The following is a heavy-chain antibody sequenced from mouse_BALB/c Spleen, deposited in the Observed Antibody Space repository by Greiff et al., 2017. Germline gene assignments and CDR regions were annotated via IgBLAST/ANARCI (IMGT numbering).Heavy chain of an antibody. CDR3: ARQRDYGYPYWYFDV. V-gene: IGHV5-12-1*01. CDR2: ISSGGGST. J-gene: IGHJ1*01. D-gene: IGHD2-2*01. CDR1: GFTFSSFG. Sequence: EVKLVESGGGLVQPGGSRKLSCAASGFTFSSFGMHWVRQAPEKRLEWVAYISSGGGSTYYPDTVKGRFTISRDNAKNTLYLQMSSLKSEDTAMYYCARQRDYGYPYWYFDVWGAGTTVTVSS.